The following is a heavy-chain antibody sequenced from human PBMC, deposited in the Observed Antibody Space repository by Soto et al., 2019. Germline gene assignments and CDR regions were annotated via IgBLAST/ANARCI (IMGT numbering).Heavy chain of an antibody. CDR1: GGTFSSYA. CDR2: IIPIFGTA. D-gene: IGHD5-12*01. J-gene: IGHJ5*02. Sequence: GASVKVSCKASGGTFSSYAISWVRQAPGQGLEWMGGIIPIFGTANYAQKFQGRVTITADESTSTAYMELSSLRSEDTAVYYCARPNIDLNWFDPWGQGTLVTVSS. CDR3: ARPNIDLNWFDP. V-gene: IGHV1-69*13.